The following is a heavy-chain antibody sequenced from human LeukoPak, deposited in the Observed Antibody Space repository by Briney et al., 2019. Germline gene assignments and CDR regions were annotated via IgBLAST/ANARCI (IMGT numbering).Heavy chain of an antibody. CDR3: AKEGRSLQTY. V-gene: IGHV3-7*03. CDR2: IKEDGTET. Sequence: GGSLRLSCAASGFMFSSNWMSWVRLAPGKGLEWVANIKEDGTETYYVDSVKGRFTISRDNAKNSLYSQMNSLRVEDTAVYYCAKEGRSLQTYWGQGTLVTVSS. J-gene: IGHJ4*02. D-gene: IGHD5-24*01. CDR1: GFMFSSNW.